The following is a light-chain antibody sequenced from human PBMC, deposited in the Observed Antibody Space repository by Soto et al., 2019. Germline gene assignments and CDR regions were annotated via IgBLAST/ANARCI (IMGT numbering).Light chain of an antibody. Sequence: QSVLTQPASVSGSPGQSITISCTGTSSDVGGYNAVSWYQQHPGRAPKLMIYDVSNRPSGISNRFSGSKSGSTASLTISGLRVEEDAFYYCFSYKRGGVYVFGAGNKVPVL. CDR2: DVS. CDR3: FSYKRGGVYV. CDR1: SSDVGGYNA. V-gene: IGLV2-14*01. J-gene: IGLJ1*01.